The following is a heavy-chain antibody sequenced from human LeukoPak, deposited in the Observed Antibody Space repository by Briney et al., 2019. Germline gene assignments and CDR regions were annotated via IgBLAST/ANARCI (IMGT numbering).Heavy chain of an antibody. CDR2: INPNSGGT. CDR1: GYTFIGYY. D-gene: IGHD1-14*01. Sequence: GASVKVSCKASGYTFIGYYMHWVRQAPGQGLEWMGWINPNSGGTNYAQKFQGRATMTRDRSISTAYMELSRLRSDDTAVYCCAKDHTIRSFDSWGQGTLVTVSS. J-gene: IGHJ4*02. V-gene: IGHV1-2*02. CDR3: AKDHTIRSFDS.